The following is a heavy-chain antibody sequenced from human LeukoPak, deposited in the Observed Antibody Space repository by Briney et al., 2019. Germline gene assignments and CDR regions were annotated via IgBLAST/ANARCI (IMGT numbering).Heavy chain of an antibody. CDR2: ISYDGSNK. Sequence: GRSLRLSCAASGFTFSSYAMHWVRQAPGKGLEWVAVISYDGSNKYYADSVKGRFTISRDNSKNTLYLQMNSLGAEDTAVYYCARDSVGATNYFDYWGQGTLVTVSS. CDR1: GFTFSSYA. J-gene: IGHJ4*02. V-gene: IGHV3-30-3*01. CDR3: ARDSVGATNYFDY. D-gene: IGHD1-26*01.